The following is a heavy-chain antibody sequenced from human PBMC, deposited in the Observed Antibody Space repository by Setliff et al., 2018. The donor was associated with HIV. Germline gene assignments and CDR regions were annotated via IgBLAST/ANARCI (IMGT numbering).Heavy chain of an antibody. D-gene: IGHD2-21*01. Sequence: PGGSLRLSCAASGFTFSSYTMNWVRQAPGKGLEWVSSITSSSSYIYYADSVKGRFTISRDNAKNSLYLQMNSLRAEDTAVYYCARDRGGDWGNFDYWGQGTLVTVSS. J-gene: IGHJ4*02. CDR1: GFTFSSYT. CDR3: ARDRGGDWGNFDY. CDR2: ITSSSSYI. V-gene: IGHV3-21*01.